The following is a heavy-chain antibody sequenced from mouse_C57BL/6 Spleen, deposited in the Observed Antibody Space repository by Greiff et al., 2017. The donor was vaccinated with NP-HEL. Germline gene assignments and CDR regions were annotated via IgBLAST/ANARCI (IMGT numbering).Heavy chain of an antibody. J-gene: IGHJ4*01. D-gene: IGHD2-1*01. CDR1: GYTFTDYY. CDR2: INPYNGGT. V-gene: IGHV1-19*01. Sequence: VQLQQSGPVLVKPGASVKMSCKASGYTFTDYYMNWVKQSHGKSLEWIGVINPYNGGTSYNQKFKGKATLTVDKSSSTAYMELNSLTSEDSAVYYCARGGPYGNYPMDYWGQGTSVTVSS. CDR3: ARGGPYGNYPMDY.